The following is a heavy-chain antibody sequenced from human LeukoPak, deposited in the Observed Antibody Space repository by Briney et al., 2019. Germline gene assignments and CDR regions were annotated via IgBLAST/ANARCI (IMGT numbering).Heavy chain of an antibody. D-gene: IGHD6-13*01. Sequence: GGSLRLSCTASGFTFSMYFMYWVRQAPGKGLEWVAVISKDGSNRWNADPVKGGFTISRDNSKNSLYLQMNSLRTEDTALYYCAKDSGSSWYNPDAFDIWGQGTMVTVSS. J-gene: IGHJ3*02. CDR1: GFTFSMYF. V-gene: IGHV3-30*04. CDR2: ISKDGSNR. CDR3: AKDSGSSWYNPDAFDI.